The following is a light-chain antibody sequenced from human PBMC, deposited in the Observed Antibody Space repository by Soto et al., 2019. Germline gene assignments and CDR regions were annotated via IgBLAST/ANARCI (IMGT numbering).Light chain of an antibody. J-gene: IGKJ5*01. Sequence: DIQMTQSPSTLSASVGDRGTITCRASQSISSWLAWYQQKPGKAPNLLIYDASSLESGVPSRFSGSGSGTDFTFTISSLQPEDIATYYCQQYDNLPTFGQGTRLEIK. V-gene: IGKV1-5*01. CDR2: DAS. CDR1: QSISSW. CDR3: QQYDNLPT.